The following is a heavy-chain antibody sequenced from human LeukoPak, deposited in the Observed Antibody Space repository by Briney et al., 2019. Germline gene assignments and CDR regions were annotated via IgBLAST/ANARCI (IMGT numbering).Heavy chain of an antibody. D-gene: IGHD2-15*01. J-gene: IGHJ3*02. CDR2: ISGSGGST. V-gene: IGHV3-23*01. CDR3: AKDGVSIVVVVAATDAFDI. Sequence: GGSLRLSCVASGFTFSSYAMSWVRQAPGKGLEWVSAISGSGGSTYYADSVKGRFTISRDNSKNTLYLQMNRLRAEDTAVYYCAKDGVSIVVVVAATDAFDIWGQGTMVTVSS. CDR1: GFTFSSYA.